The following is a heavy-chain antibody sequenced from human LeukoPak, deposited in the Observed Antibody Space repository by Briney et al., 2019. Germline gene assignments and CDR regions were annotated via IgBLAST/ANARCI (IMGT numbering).Heavy chain of an antibody. CDR2: IYYSGST. V-gene: IGHV4-59*01. CDR3: ATVPPVRAATDVGFSFDY. D-gene: IGHD6-13*01. Sequence: SETLSLTCTVSGGSISSYYWNWIRQPPGKGLEWIGYIYYSGSTNCNPSLKSRVTISVDTSKNRFSLKLSSVTAADTAMYYCATVPPVRAATDVGFSFDYWGQGTLVTVSS. J-gene: IGHJ4*02. CDR1: GGSISSYY.